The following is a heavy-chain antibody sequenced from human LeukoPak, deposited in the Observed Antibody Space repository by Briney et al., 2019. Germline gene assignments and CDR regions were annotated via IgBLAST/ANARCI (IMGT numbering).Heavy chain of an antibody. Sequence: SETLSLTCSVSDGSIRRYYWSWIRQSPGKGLEWIGFTSYSGSTKYNPSLKSRVTISLEASMDQVSLNVSSVTAADTAVYYCARRPPGHWLNAFDVWGQGIVVTVSS. V-gene: IGHV4-59*01. CDR2: TSYSGST. J-gene: IGHJ3*01. D-gene: IGHD3-9*01. CDR3: ARRPPGHWLNAFDV. CDR1: DGSIRRYY.